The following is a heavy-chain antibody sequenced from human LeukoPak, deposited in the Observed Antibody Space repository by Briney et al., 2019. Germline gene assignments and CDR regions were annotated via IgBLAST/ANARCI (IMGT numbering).Heavy chain of an antibody. D-gene: IGHD6-19*01. CDR2: IKSDGSDK. Sequence: QPGGSLRLSCAASGFRFTNYWMTWVRQAPGKGLEWVAIIKSDGSDKYYVDSVKGRFTISRDNAKNSLYLQMKSLRAEDTAFYYCAKNGGWTFDYWGQGILVTVSS. V-gene: IGHV3-7*03. J-gene: IGHJ4*02. CDR3: AKNGGWTFDY. CDR1: GFRFTNYW.